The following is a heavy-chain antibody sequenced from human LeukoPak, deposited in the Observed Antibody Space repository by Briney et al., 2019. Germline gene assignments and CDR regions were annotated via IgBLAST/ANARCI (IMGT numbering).Heavy chain of an antibody. J-gene: IGHJ6*02. CDR1: GFTFSDHY. V-gene: IGHV3-7*01. CDR3: ARGHVRVVTNYYYGLDV. Sequence: GGSLRLSCAASGFTFSDHYMTWVRQAPGKGLEWVAHMNQDGSEKYYVDSVKGRFTISRDNAKSSLYLQMNSLRAEDTAVYYCARGHVRVVTNYYYGLDVWGQGTTVTVSS. D-gene: IGHD4-23*01. CDR2: MNQDGSEK.